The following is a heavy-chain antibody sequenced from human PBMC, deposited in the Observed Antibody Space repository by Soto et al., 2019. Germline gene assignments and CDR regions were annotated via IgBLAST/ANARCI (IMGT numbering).Heavy chain of an antibody. J-gene: IGHJ6*02. D-gene: IGHD3-10*01. CDR3: ARDGGYYYGSGTHYYYGMDV. Sequence: QVQLQESGPGLVKPSETLSLTCTVSGGSISSYYWSWIRQTPGKGLEWIGYIYYSGSTNYNPSLKSRVTISVDTSKNRFSLKLSSVTAADTAVYYCARDGGYYYGSGTHYYYGMDVWGQGTTVTVSS. CDR1: GGSISSYY. CDR2: IYYSGST. V-gene: IGHV4-59*01.